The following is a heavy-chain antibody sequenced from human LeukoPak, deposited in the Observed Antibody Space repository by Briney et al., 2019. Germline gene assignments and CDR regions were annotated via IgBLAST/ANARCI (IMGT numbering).Heavy chain of an antibody. J-gene: IGHJ6*03. D-gene: IGHD3-10*01. Sequence: GGSLRLSCAASGFTFSSYGMHWVRQAPGKGLEWVSAISGSGGSTYYADSVKGRFTISRDNSKNTLYLQMNSLRAEDTAVYYCAKARGYYYYYYMDVWGKGTTVTVSS. CDR3: AKARGYYYYYYMDV. CDR1: GFTFSSYG. V-gene: IGHV3-23*01. CDR2: ISGSGGST.